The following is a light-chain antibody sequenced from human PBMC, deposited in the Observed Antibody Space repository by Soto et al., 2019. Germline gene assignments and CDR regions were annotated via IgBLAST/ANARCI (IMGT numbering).Light chain of an antibody. CDR2: DVT. CDR3: SSYASSSTYV. Sequence: QSALTQPASVSGSPGQSITISCTGTSSDVGYYNHVSWYQQHPGEAPKLMIYDVTNRPSGVSNRFFGSKSGNTASLTISGLQAEDEADYYCSSYASSSTYVFGTGTKVTVL. V-gene: IGLV2-14*03. CDR1: SSDVGYYNH. J-gene: IGLJ1*01.